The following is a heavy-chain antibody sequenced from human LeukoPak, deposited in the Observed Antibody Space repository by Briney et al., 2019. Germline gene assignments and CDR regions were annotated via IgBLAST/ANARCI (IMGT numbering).Heavy chain of an antibody. J-gene: IGHJ4*02. CDR2: IYADGRT. Sequence: GGSLRLSCAVSGFTVSTNHMSWVRQAPGKGLEWVLIIYADGRTFYAASVKGRFTISRDDSQNTLSLQMNGLRAEDSAVYYCTRVVGGTASIDYCDYWGQGTLVTVSS. D-gene: IGHD2-21*01. CDR1: GFTVSTNH. V-gene: IGHV3-66*01. CDR3: TRVVGGTASIDYCDY.